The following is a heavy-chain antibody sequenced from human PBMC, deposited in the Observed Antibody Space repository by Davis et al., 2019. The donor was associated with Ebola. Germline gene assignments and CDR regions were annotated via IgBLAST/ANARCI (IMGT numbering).Heavy chain of an antibody. J-gene: IGHJ4*02. D-gene: IGHD3-10*01. Sequence: SETLSLTCAVYGGSFRGYYWSWIRQPPGKGLEWIGEINHSGSTNYNPSLKSRVTISVDTSKNQFSLKLSSVTAADTAVYYCARVRYYGSGSPIDYWGQGTLVTVSS. CDR3: ARVRYYGSGSPIDY. V-gene: IGHV4-34*01. CDR2: INHSGST. CDR1: GGSFRGYY.